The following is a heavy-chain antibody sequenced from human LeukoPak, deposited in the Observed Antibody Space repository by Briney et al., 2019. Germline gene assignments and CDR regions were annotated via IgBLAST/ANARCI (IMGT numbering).Heavy chain of an antibody. Sequence: SETLSLTCSVSGGSISSGSYYWSWTRQPAEKGLEWIGHIYSSGSTNYNPSLKSRVIMSVDTSKNQFSLKLNSVTAADTAVYFCARETNYYDSSGYSLKPDYWGQGTLVTVSS. CDR3: ARETNYYDSSGYSLKPDY. CDR1: GGSISSGSYY. CDR2: IYSSGST. D-gene: IGHD3-22*01. J-gene: IGHJ4*02. V-gene: IGHV4-61*09.